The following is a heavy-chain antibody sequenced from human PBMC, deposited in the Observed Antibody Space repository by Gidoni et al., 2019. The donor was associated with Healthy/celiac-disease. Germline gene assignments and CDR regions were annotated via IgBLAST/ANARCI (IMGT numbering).Heavy chain of an antibody. CDR2: IYYSGST. D-gene: IGHD4-17*01. J-gene: IGHJ5*02. Sequence: QVQLQESGPGLVTPSETLSLTCTVSGGSISSYYWSWIRQPPGKGLEWIGYIYYSGSTNYNPSLKSRVTISVDTSKNQFSLKLSSVTAADTAVYYCARELGTTKFDPWGQGTLVTVSS. V-gene: IGHV4-59*01. CDR3: ARELGTTKFDP. CDR1: GGSISSYY.